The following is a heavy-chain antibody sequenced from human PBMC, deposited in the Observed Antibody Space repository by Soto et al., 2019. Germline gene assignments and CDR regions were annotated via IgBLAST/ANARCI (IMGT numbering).Heavy chain of an antibody. D-gene: IGHD6-19*01. V-gene: IGHV1-3*05. J-gene: IGHJ4*02. Sequence: QVQLVQSGAEEKKPGASVKVSCKASGYTFTSYAMHWVRQAPGQRLEWMGWINAGNDNTKYSQKFQGRVTITRDTYASTAYMELSSLRSEDTAVYYCARDSSGWYYFDYWGQGTQVTVSS. CDR3: ARDSSGWYYFDY. CDR2: INAGNDNT. CDR1: GYTFTSYA.